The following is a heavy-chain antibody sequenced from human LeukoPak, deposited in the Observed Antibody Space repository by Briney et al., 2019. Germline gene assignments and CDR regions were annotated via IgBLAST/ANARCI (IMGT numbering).Heavy chain of an antibody. V-gene: IGHV3-15*01. CDR3: TTDIDYGSGSYYDFDY. CDR1: GFTFSNAW. Sequence: GGSLRLSCATSGFTFSNAWMTWVRQAQGKGLEWVGRIKTKGEGGTVDYAAPVKGRFTISRDDSKNTLYLQMNSLKTEDTAVYYCTTDIDYGSGSYYDFDYWGQGTLVTVSS. D-gene: IGHD3-10*01. CDR2: IKTKGEGGTV. J-gene: IGHJ4*02.